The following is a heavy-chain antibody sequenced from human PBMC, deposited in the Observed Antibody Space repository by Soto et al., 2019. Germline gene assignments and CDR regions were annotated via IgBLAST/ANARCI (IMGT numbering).Heavy chain of an antibody. J-gene: IGHJ4*02. CDR2: ISNSGGST. CDR1: GFTFSNSG. Sequence: GGPLRLSCAASGFTFSNSGMNWVRQAPGKGLEWVSSISNSGGSTFYADSVKGRFTISRDNSKNTLYLQMNGLRADDTAAYYCAKATSNFDSWGQGTLVTVSS. V-gene: IGHV3-23*01. D-gene: IGHD2-2*01. CDR3: AKATSNFDS.